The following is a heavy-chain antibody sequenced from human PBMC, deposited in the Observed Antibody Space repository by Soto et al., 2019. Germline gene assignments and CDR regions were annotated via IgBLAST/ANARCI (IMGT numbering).Heavy chain of an antibody. CDR1: GGSFSAYY. J-gene: IGHJ6*02. D-gene: IGHD3-3*01. Sequence: SETLSLTCAVYGGSFSAYYWTWIRQPPGKGLEWIGEINHRGVTNYNPSLKSRVTISVDTSKNQFSLKLSSVTAADTAVYYCARTNPITIFGVVGLYYSAMDVWGQGTTVTVSS. CDR2: INHRGVT. V-gene: IGHV4-34*01. CDR3: ARTNPITIFGVVGLYYSAMDV.